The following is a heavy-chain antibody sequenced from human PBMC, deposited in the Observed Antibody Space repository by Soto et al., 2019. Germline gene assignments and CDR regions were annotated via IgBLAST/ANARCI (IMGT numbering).Heavy chain of an antibody. Sequence: SETLSLTCTVSGGSISSSSYYWGWIRQPPGKGLEWIGCIYYSGSTYYNPSLKSRVTISVDTSKNQFSLKLSSVTAADTAVYYCARQGSYYYGSGSYYQWPQYYYYYYYMDVWGKGTTVTVSS. V-gene: IGHV4-39*01. CDR2: IYYSGST. D-gene: IGHD3-10*01. CDR3: ARQGSYYYGSGSYYQWPQYYYYYYYMDV. CDR1: GGSISSSSYY. J-gene: IGHJ6*03.